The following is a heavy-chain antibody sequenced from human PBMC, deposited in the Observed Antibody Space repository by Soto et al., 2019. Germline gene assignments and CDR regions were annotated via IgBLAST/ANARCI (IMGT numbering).Heavy chain of an antibody. CDR2: IWYDGSNK. CDR3: ASALETGDY. V-gene: IGHV3-33*01. Sequence: QVQLVESGGGVVQPGRSLRLSCVASGFTFSNYGMHWVRQAPGKGPEWVAVIWYDGSNKDYADSVKGRFTISRDNSRNTLYLQMNSLRAEDTAVYYCASALETGDYWGQGTQVTVSS. D-gene: IGHD3-10*01. J-gene: IGHJ4*02. CDR1: GFTFSNYG.